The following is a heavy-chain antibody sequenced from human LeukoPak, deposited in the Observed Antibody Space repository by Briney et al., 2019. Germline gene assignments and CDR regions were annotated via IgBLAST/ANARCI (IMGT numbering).Heavy chain of an antibody. D-gene: IGHD4-17*01. V-gene: IGHV3-33*01. CDR1: GFTFSNYG. CDR2: IWYDGSNK. J-gene: IGHJ4*02. Sequence: PGGSLRLSCAASGFTFSNYGMHWVRQAPGKGLEWVALIWYDGSNKYYADSVKGRFTISRDNSKNTLYLQMNSLRTEDTAVYYCARNNYGEYYFDYWGQGTLVTVSS. CDR3: ARNNYGEYYFDY.